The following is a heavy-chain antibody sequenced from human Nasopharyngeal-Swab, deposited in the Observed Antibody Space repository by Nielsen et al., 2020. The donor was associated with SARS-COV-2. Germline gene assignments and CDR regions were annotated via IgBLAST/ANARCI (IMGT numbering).Heavy chain of an antibody. CDR1: GYTFTSYA. J-gene: IGHJ6*02. V-gene: IGHV1-3*01. Sequence: ASVKVSCKASGYTFTSYAMHWVRQAPGQRIEWMGWRNAGNGNTKYSQKFQGRVTITRDTSARTAYMELSSLRSEDTAVYYCARDRGGYSYGFGYYYGMDVWGQGTTVTVSS. CDR2: RNAGNGNT. D-gene: IGHD5-18*01. CDR3: ARDRGGYSYGFGYYYGMDV.